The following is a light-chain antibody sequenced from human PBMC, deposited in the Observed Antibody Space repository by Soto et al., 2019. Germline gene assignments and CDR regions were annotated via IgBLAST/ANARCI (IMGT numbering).Light chain of an antibody. V-gene: IGLV1-47*01. CDR3: AVWDASLSGHV. Sequence: QSVLTQPPSASGTPGQRVTISCSGSSSNIGGSDVHWYQHLPGTAPKVLIYRSNQRPSGVPDRFSASKSGTSASLAISGLRSEDEADYYFAVWDASLSGHVFGTGTKLTVL. CDR1: SSNIGGSD. J-gene: IGLJ1*01. CDR2: RSN.